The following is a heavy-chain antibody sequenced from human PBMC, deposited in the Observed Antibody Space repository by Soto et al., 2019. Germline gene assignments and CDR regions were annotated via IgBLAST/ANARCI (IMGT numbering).Heavy chain of an antibody. D-gene: IGHD2-2*01. CDR2: IFYTGTT. CDR3: ARLVVVAPVANA. CDR1: GGSISYNSYY. J-gene: IGHJ5*02. V-gene: IGHV4-39*02. Sequence: PSETLSLTCSVSGGSISYNSYYWGWIRQPPGKGLEWVGGIFYTGTTYYSPSLKDRVTISVDTSKNSFSLNLTSVTATDTAVYFCARLVVVAPVANAWGQGTLVTVSS.